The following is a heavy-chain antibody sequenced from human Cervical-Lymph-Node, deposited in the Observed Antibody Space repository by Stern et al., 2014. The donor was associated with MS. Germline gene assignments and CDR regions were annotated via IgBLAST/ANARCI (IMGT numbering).Heavy chain of an antibody. V-gene: IGHV3-74*02. J-gene: IGHJ4*02. CDR2: INPDGTSA. CDR3: ARGMTSGAYR. CDR1: AFIFSNYW. D-gene: IGHD6-19*01. Sequence: EVQLVESGGGLVQPGESLRVSCEASAFIFSNYWMHWVRQVPGKGLVWVSHINPDGTSALYADSVKGRFITTRDNASNTLYLQMNSLRAEDTAFYYCARGMTSGAYRWGQGTLVTVSS.